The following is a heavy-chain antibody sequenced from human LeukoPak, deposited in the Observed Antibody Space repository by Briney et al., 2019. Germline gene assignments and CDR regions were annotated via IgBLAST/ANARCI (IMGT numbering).Heavy chain of an antibody. CDR3: ARAILATMFDY. J-gene: IGHJ4*02. CDR2: IIPILGIA. CDR1: GVTLSSYA. Sequence: SVKVSCKASGVTLSSYAISWVPQAPGQGLEWMGRIIPILGIANYAQKFQGRVTITAGQSTSPAYMELSGRRAEDSAVYYGARAILATMFDYWGQGTLVTVSS. V-gene: IGHV1-69*04. D-gene: IGHD5-12*01.